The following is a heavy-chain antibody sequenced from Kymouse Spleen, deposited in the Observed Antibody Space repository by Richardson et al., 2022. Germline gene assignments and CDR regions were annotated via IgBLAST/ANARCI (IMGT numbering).Heavy chain of an antibody. CDR1: GFTFSSYG. CDR3: AREDSGYLYYYYGMDV. CDR2: IWYDGSNK. D-gene: IGHD5-12*01. J-gene: IGHJ6*02. V-gene: IGHV3-33*01. Sequence: QVQLVESGGGVVQPGRSLRLSCAASGFTFSSYGMHWVRQAPGKGLEWVAVIWYDGSNKYYADSVKGRFTISRDNSKNTLYLQMNSLRAEDTAVYYCAREDSGYLYYYYGMDVWGQGTTVTVSS.